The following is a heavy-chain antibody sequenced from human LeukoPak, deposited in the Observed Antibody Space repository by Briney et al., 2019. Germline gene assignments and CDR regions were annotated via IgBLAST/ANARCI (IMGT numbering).Heavy chain of an antibody. CDR3: ARSRDGYNSGDAFDI. D-gene: IGHD5-24*01. CDR1: GYTFTSYY. CDR2: TNPSGGST. J-gene: IGHJ3*02. V-gene: IGHV1-46*01. Sequence: GASVKVSCKASGYTFTSYYMHWVRQAPGQGLEWMGITNPSGGSTSYAQKFQGRVTMTRDTSTSTVYMELSSLRSEDTAVYYCARSRDGYNSGDAFDIWGQGTMVTVSS.